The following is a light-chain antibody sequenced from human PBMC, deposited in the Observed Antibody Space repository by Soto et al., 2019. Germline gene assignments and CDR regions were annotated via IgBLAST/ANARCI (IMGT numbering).Light chain of an antibody. Sequence: QSVLTQPPSVSGAPGQRVTISCTGSSSNIGAGYDVHWYQQLPGTAPKLLIYGNSNRLSGVPDRFSGSKSGTSASLAITGLQAEDEAEYYCQSYDSSLSGGVFGGGTKLTVL. V-gene: IGLV1-40*01. CDR3: QSYDSSLSGGV. J-gene: IGLJ3*02. CDR2: GNS. CDR1: SSNIGAGYD.